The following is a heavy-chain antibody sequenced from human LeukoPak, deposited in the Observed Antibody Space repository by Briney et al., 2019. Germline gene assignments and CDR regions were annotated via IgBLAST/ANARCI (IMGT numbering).Heavy chain of an antibody. D-gene: IGHD3-22*01. Sequence: PSETLSLTCTVSGYSISSGYYWGWIRQPPGKGLEWIGSIYHSGSTYYNPSLKSRVTISVDTSKNQFSLKLSSVTAADTAVYYCASGWSSGYYYVAEFDYWGQGTLVTVSS. J-gene: IGHJ4*02. CDR2: IYHSGST. CDR3: ASGWSSGYYYVAEFDY. V-gene: IGHV4-38-2*02. CDR1: GYSISSGYY.